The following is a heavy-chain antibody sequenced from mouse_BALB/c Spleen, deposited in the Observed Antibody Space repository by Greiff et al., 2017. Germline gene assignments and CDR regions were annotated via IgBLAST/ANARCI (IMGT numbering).Heavy chain of an antibody. J-gene: IGHJ3*01. Sequence: EVQLQESGPGLVKPSQSLSLTCTVTGYSITSDYAWNWIRQFPGNKLEWMGYISYSGSTSYNPSLKSRISITRDTSKNQFFLQLNSVTTEDTATYYCARTRELGPTWFAYWGQGTLVTVSA. CDR1: GYSITSDYA. CDR3: ARTRELGPTWFAY. CDR2: ISYSGST. D-gene: IGHD4-1*01. V-gene: IGHV3-2*02.